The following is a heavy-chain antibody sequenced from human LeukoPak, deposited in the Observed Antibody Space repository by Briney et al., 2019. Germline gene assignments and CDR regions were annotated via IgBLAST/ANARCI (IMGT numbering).Heavy chain of an antibody. Sequence: PGGSLRLSCAASGFTFSSYSMNWVRQAPGNGLEWVSSISSSSSYIYYADSVKGRFTISRDNAKNSLYLQMNSLRAEDTAVYYCASLGYQLLIFWGQGTLVTVSS. V-gene: IGHV3-21*01. J-gene: IGHJ4*02. CDR2: ISSSSSYI. CDR1: GFTFSSYS. CDR3: ASLGYQLLIF. D-gene: IGHD2-2*01.